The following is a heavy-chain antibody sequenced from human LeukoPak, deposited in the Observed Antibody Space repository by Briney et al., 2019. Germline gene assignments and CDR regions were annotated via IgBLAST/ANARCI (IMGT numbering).Heavy chain of an antibody. J-gene: IGHJ6*03. V-gene: IGHV3-7*01. CDR1: GFTFTTYW. CDR3: ARETSGSYFYYYYYMDV. D-gene: IGHD1-26*01. Sequence: GGSLRLSCAASGFTFTTYWMSWVRQLPGKGLEWVANINQDGTEKYYVDSVQGRFTISRDNAKNSLYLQMNSLRAEDTAVYYCARETSGSYFYYYYYMDVWGKGTTVTVSS. CDR2: INQDGTEK.